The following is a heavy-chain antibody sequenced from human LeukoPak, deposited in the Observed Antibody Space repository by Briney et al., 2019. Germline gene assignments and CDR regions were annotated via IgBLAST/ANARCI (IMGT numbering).Heavy chain of an antibody. J-gene: IGHJ4*02. Sequence: PSETLSLTCTVSGGSISSGGYYWSWIRQHPGKGLEWIGYIYYSGSTYYNPSLKSRVTISVDTSKNQFSLKLSSVTAADTAVYYCARNLGGYTYAFDYWGQGALVTVSS. CDR3: ARNLGGYTYAFDY. D-gene: IGHD5-18*01. CDR1: GGSISSGGYY. V-gene: IGHV4-31*03. CDR2: IYYSGST.